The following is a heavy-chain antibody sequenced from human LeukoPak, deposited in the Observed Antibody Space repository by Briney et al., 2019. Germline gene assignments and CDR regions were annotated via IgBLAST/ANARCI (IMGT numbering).Heavy chain of an antibody. CDR3: ARGSLTWGGTYYDFWSGPRGIGFDY. CDR2: MNPNSGNT. V-gene: IGHV1-8*03. J-gene: IGHJ4*02. CDR1: GYTFTSYD. Sequence: ASVKVSCKASGYTFTSYDINWVRQATGQGLGWMGWMNPNSGNTGYAQKFQGRVTITRNTSISTAYMELSSLRSEDTAVYYCARGSLTWGGTYYDFWSGPRGIGFDYWGQGTLVTVSS. D-gene: IGHD3-3*01.